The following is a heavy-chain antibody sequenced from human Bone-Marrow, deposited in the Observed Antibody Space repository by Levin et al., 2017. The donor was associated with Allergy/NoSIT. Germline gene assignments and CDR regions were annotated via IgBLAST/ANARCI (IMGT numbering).Heavy chain of an antibody. V-gene: IGHV3-11*01. CDR2: ISSSGDIR. CDR1: GFTFSDYY. D-gene: IGHD3-22*01. CDR3: ARDLYYYDSRSPFDY. J-gene: IGHJ4*02. Sequence: GESLKISCAASGFTFSDYYMSWIRQAPGKGLEWISYISSSGDIRFSADSVKGRFTFSRDNAKNSLYLQMNSLRAEDTAVYYCARDLYYYDSRSPFDYWGQGTLVTVSS.